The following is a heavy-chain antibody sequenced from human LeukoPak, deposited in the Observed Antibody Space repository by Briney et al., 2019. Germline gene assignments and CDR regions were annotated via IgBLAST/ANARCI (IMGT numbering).Heavy chain of an antibody. V-gene: IGHV3-30*04. CDR3: ASGKYRYGDNWFDP. CDR2: ISYDGSNK. D-gene: IGHD5-18*01. J-gene: IGHJ5*02. CDR1: GFTFSSYA. Sequence: GGSLRLSCAASGFTFSSYAMHWVRQAPGKGLEWVAVISYDGSNKYYADSVKGRFTISRDNSKNTLYLQMNSLRAENTAVYFCASGKYRYGDNWFDPWGQGTLVTVSS.